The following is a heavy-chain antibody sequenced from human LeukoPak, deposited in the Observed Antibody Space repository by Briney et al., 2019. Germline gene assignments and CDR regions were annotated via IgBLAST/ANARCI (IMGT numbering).Heavy chain of an antibody. J-gene: IGHJ6*04. CDR2: IWYDGSNK. CDR3: ARSPSGSYYKGLRVYYGMDV. V-gene: IGHV3-33*01. CDR1: GFTFSSYG. Sequence: GGSLRLSCAASGFTFSSYGMHWVRQAPGKGLEWVAVIWYDGSNKYYADSVKGRFTISRDNSKNTLYLQMNSLRAEDTAVYYCARSPSGSYYKGLRVYYGMDVWGKGTTVTVSS. D-gene: IGHD3-10*01.